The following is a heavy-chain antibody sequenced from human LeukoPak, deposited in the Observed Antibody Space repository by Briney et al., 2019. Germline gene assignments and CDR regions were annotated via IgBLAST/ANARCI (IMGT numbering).Heavy chain of an antibody. CDR3: ASEENMGYYGVDV. D-gene: IGHD2/OR15-2a*01. CDR2: IHHSGST. Sequence: SETLSLTCAVYGGSFSGYYWSWIRQPPGKGLEWIGEIHHSGSTNYNPSLKSRVTISVDTSKNQFSLKLSSVTAADTAVYYCASEENMGYYGVDVWGQGTTVTVSS. J-gene: IGHJ6*02. CDR1: GGSFSGYY. V-gene: IGHV4-34*01.